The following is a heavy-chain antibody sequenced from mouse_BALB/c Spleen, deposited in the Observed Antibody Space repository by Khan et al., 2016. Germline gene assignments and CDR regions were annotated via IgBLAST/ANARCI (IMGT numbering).Heavy chain of an antibody. Sequence: QVQLQQSGAELVRPGSSVKISCKASGYVFSSYWMNWVKQRPGQGLEWIGQIYPGDGDTSYNGKFKGKVTLPADKSSSTAYMPLSSLTSADSAVSCCARGTPLADWGQGTLVTVSA. CDR1: GYVFSSYW. CDR2: IYPGDGDT. D-gene: IGHD2-14*01. V-gene: IGHV1-80*01. J-gene: IGHJ3*01. CDR3: ARGTPLAD.